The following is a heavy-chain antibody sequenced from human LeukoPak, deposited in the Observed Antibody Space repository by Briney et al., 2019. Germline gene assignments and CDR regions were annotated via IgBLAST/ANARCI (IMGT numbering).Heavy chain of an antibody. Sequence: ASVKVSCKASAYTFTSYAMNWVRQAPGQGLEWMGWINTNTGNPTYAQGFTGRFVFSLDTSVSTAYLQISSLKAEDTAVYYCARVGAASDYFDFDYWGQGTLVTVSS. CDR2: INTNTGNP. CDR3: ARVGAASDYFDFDY. CDR1: AYTFTSYA. D-gene: IGHD1-26*01. V-gene: IGHV7-4-1*02. J-gene: IGHJ4*02.